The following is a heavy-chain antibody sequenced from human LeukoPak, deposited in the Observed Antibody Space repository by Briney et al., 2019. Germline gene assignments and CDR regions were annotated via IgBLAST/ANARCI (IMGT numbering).Heavy chain of an antibody. J-gene: IGHJ6*02. CDR2: IYDKGNP. D-gene: IGHD4-23*01. Sequence: PSETLSLTCAVSGGSISSNSWWSWVRQPPGKGLEWIGQIYDKGNPDYTPSLKSRVTISVDKSKNQFSLNLSSVTAADTAVYYCARHGGHCQDVWGQGTTVTVSS. V-gene: IGHV4-4*02. CDR3: ARHGGHCQDV. CDR1: GGSISSNSW.